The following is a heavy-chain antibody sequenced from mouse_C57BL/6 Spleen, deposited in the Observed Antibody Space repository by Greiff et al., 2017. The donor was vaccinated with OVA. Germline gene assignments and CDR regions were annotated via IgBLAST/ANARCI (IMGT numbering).Heavy chain of an antibody. CDR3: ARVTARDSWFAY. CDR1: GYTFTSYW. J-gene: IGHJ3*01. V-gene: IGHV1-64*01. Sequence: QVQLQQPGAELVKPGASVKLSCKASGYTFTSYWMHWVKQRPGKGLEWIGMIHPNSGNTNYNEKFKSKATLTVDKSSSTAYMQLSSLTSEDSAVYYCARVTARDSWFAYWGQGTLVTVSA. D-gene: IGHD3-1*01. CDR2: IHPNSGNT.